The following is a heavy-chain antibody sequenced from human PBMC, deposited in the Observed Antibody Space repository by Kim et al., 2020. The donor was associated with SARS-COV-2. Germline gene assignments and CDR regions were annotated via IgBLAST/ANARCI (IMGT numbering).Heavy chain of an antibody. D-gene: IGHD3-22*01. CDR2: ITAYNGNT. CDR1: GYTFTNYG. CDR3: ALCDTSGFFFGQPITQLDY. Sequence: ASVKVSCKASGYTFTNYGFNWVRQAPGQGLEWMGWITAYNGNTKYAQKVQDRVTMTTDKATSTAYMELRSLRSDDSGVYYCALCDTSGFFFGQPITQLDYWGQGTLVTVSS. V-gene: IGHV1-18*01. J-gene: IGHJ4*02.